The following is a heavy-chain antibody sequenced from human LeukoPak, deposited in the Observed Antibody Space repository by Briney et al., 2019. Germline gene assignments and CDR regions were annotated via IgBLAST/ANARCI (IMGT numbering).Heavy chain of an antibody. D-gene: IGHD2-2*01. V-gene: IGHV4-59*01. Sequence: SETLSLTCTVSGDSITGYYWIWVRQPPGKGLEWIGHIYSSERTDYNPSLKSRVSISVDASKNHFSLKLNSVTAADTAVYYCARDSSAKFDHWGQGILVTVSS. CDR1: GDSITGYY. CDR3: ARDSSAKFDH. CDR2: IYSSERT. J-gene: IGHJ4*02.